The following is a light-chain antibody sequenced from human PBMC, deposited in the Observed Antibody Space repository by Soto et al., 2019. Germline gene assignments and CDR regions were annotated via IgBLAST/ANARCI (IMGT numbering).Light chain of an antibody. CDR2: LGS. CDR3: MQALQPPWT. Sequence: DIVVTQSPLSLPVTPGEPASISCMSSQSLLYRNRNNYLDCYLQKPGQSPQLLIYLGSNRASGVAERVSGSGSGTDFTLKISRVEAEDVGVYYCMQALQPPWTFGQGTKVDIK. CDR1: QSLLYRNRNNY. J-gene: IGKJ1*01. V-gene: IGKV2-28*01.